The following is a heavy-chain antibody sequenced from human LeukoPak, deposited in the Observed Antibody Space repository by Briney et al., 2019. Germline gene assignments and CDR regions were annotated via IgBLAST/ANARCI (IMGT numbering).Heavy chain of an antibody. Sequence: ASVKVSCKASGYTLTGYYMHWVRQATGQGLEWMGWMNPNSGNTGYAQKFQGRVTMTRNTSISTAYMELSSLRSEDTAVYYCARGYFDSFDYWGQGTLVTVSS. CDR1: GYTLTGYY. D-gene: IGHD3-9*01. J-gene: IGHJ4*02. V-gene: IGHV1-8*02. CDR2: MNPNSGNT. CDR3: ARGYFDSFDY.